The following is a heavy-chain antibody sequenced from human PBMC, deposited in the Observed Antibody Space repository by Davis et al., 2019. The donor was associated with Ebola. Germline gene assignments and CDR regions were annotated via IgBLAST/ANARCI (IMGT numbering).Heavy chain of an antibody. V-gene: IGHV4-4*02. Sequence: MPSETLSLTCAVSGDSISSRNWWSWVRQSPGKGLEWIGEIYHSGSTNYNPSLKSRVTISIDTSKNQFSLSLSSVTAADTAVYFCARDKAQSYYGSPAYNYYYNGVDVWGQGTTVIVSS. J-gene: IGHJ6*02. CDR1: GDSISSRNW. CDR2: IYHSGST. D-gene: IGHD3-22*01. CDR3: ARDKAQSYYGSPAYNYYYNGVDV.